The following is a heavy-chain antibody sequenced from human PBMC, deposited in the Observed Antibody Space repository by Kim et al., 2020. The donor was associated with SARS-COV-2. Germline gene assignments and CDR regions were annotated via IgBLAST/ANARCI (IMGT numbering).Heavy chain of an antibody. Sequence: GGSLRLSCAASGFTFSSYGMHWVRQAPGKGLEWVAVISYDGSNKYYADSVKGRFTISRDNSKNTLYLQMNSLRAEDTAVYYCATEHSGSYFARFDYWGQG. CDR1: GFTFSSYG. CDR3: ATEHSGSYFARFDY. J-gene: IGHJ4*02. V-gene: IGHV3-30*03. D-gene: IGHD1-26*01. CDR2: ISYDGSNK.